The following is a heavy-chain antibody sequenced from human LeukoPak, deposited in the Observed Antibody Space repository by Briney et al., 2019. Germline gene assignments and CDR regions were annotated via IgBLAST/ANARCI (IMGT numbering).Heavy chain of an antibody. V-gene: IGHV3-9*03. CDR3: AKGDSSSSWGAFDI. CDR2: ISWNSGSI. D-gene: IGHD6-6*01. J-gene: IGHJ3*02. Sequence: GGSLRLSCAASGFTFDDYAMHWVRQAPGKGLEWVSGISWNSGSIGYADSVKGRFTISRDNAKNSLYLQMNSLRAEDMALYYCAKGDSSSSWGAFDIWGQGTMVTVSS. CDR1: GFTFDDYA.